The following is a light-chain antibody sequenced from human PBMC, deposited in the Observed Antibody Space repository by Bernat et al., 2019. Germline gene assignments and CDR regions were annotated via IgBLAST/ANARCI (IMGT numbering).Light chain of an antibody. Sequence: DIVMTQSPLYLPVTPGEPASISCRSSQSLLHSNGYTYLDWYLQKPGQSPQHLIYLGSNRASGVPDRFSGSGSGTDFTLKISRVEAEDLGVYYCMQALQTPYTFGQGTRLEIK. CDR1: QSLLHSNGYTY. J-gene: IGKJ2*01. CDR3: MQALQTPYT. CDR2: LGS. V-gene: IGKV2-28*01.